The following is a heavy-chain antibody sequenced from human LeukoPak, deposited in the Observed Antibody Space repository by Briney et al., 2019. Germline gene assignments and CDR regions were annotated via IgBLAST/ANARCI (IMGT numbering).Heavy chain of an antibody. CDR3: ARDQSTIFGVASWYFDY. CDR2: MNPNSGNT. CDR1: GYTFTSYD. Sequence: GASVKVSCKASGYTFTSYDINWVRQATGQGLEWMGWMNPNSGNTGYAQKFQGRVTMTRDTSISTAYMELSRLRSDDTAVYYCARDQSTIFGVASWYFDYWGQGTLVTVSS. J-gene: IGHJ4*02. D-gene: IGHD3-3*01. V-gene: IGHV1-8*01.